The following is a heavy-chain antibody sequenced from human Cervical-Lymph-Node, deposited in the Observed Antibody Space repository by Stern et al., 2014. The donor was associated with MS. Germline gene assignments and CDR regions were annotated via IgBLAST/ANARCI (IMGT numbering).Heavy chain of an antibody. D-gene: IGHD6-13*01. CDR1: GFSFSRYS. CDR2: IWYDGSNP. V-gene: IGHV3-33*01. Sequence: VQLVESGGGVVQPGRSLRLSCEASGFSFSRYSMHWVRQAPGKGLEWVALIWYDGSNPYYADSVTGRFTISRDNFKNTLDLQMNSLRAEDTAVYYCSSAYSSSHYYFDYWGQGTLVTVSS. CDR3: SSAYSSSHYYFDY. J-gene: IGHJ4*02.